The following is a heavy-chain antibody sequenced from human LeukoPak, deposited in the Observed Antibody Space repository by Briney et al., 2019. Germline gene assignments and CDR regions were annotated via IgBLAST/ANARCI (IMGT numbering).Heavy chain of an antibody. Sequence: SETLSLTCTVSGGSISSYYWSWIRQPPGKGLEWSGYIYYSGSTNYNPSLKSRVTISVDTSKNQFSLKLSSVTAADTAVYYCARETYYYDSSGYYPYYYYGMDVWGQGTTVTVSS. CDR1: GGSISSYY. V-gene: IGHV4-59*01. CDR3: ARETYYYDSSGYYPYYYYGMDV. D-gene: IGHD3-22*01. CDR2: IYYSGST. J-gene: IGHJ6*02.